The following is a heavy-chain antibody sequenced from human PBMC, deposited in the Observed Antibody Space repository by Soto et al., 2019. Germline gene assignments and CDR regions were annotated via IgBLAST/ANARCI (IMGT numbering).Heavy chain of an antibody. V-gene: IGHV1-69*13. J-gene: IGHJ4*02. CDR3: AKDRFVGSDWYYFDY. Sequence: SVKVSCKASGGGNLRDYRTTWVRRAPGQGLEWMGGIIPKLGSANYAQNFQGRVTVTADESTNTVYMELRSLRAEDTAVYYCAKDRFVGSDWYYFDYWGQGTLVTVSS. CDR1: GGGNLRDYR. CDR2: IIPKLGSA. D-gene: IGHD6-19*01.